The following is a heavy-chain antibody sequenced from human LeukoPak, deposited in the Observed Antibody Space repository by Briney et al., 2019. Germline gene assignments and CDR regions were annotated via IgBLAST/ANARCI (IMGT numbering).Heavy chain of an antibody. V-gene: IGHV4-59*01. CDR1: GGSISSYY. Sequence: SETLSLTCTVSGGSISSYYWSWIRQPPGKGLEWIGYIYYSGSTNYNPSLKSRVTIPVDTSKNQFSLKLSSVTAADTAVYYCARVDYGGTGYFDYWGQGTLVTVSS. CDR3: ARVDYGGTGYFDY. J-gene: IGHJ4*02. CDR2: IYYSGST. D-gene: IGHD4-23*01.